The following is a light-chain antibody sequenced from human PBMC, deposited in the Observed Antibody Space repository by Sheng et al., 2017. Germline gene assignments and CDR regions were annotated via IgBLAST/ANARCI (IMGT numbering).Light chain of an antibody. J-gene: IGKJ3*01. CDR2: WAS. CDR3: QQYYNTPYT. Sequence: DIVLTQSPDSLAVSLGERATINCKSSQSLLYRSINKNYLAWYQQKPGQPPRLLIYWASTRESGVPDRFSGSGSATDFTLTISSLQAEDVAVYYCQQYYNTPYTFGPGTKVEIK. CDR1: QSLLYRSINKNY. V-gene: IGKV4-1*01.